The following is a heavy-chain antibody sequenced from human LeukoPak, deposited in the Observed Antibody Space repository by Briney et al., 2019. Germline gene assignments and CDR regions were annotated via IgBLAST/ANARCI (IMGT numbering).Heavy chain of an antibody. CDR1: GYTLTELS. J-gene: IGHJ4*02. Sequence: ASVKVSRKVSGYTLTELSMHWVRQAPGKGLEWMGGFDPEDGETIYAQKFQGRVTMTEDTSTDTAYMELSSLRSEDTAVYYCATDLGPCGGDCYSGFPFDYWGQGTLVTVSS. CDR2: FDPEDGET. V-gene: IGHV1-24*01. D-gene: IGHD2-21*02. CDR3: ATDLGPCGGDCYSGFPFDY.